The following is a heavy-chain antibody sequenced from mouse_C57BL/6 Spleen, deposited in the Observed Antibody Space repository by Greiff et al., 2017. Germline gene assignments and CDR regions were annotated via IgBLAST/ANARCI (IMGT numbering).Heavy chain of an antibody. Sequence: QVQLQQSGPELVKPGASVKISCKASGYAFSSSWMNWVKQRPGKGLEWIGRIYPGDGDTNYNGKFKGKATLTADKSSSTAYMQLSSLTSEDSAVYFCGRSPNYYGSSYPFAYWGQGTLVTVSA. CDR3: GRSPNYYGSSYPFAY. V-gene: IGHV1-82*01. D-gene: IGHD1-1*01. CDR1: GYAFSSSW. CDR2: IYPGDGDT. J-gene: IGHJ3*01.